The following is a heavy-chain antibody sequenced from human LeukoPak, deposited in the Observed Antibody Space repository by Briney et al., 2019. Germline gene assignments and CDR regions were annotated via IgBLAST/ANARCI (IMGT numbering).Heavy chain of an antibody. CDR1: GGSFSGYY. V-gene: IGHV4-34*01. J-gene: IGHJ4*02. D-gene: IGHD4-17*01. CDR3: ARLTPEGDFDY. Sequence: PSETLSLTCAVYGGSFSGYYWSWIRQPPGKGLEWIGEINHRGSTNYNPSLKSRVTVSLDTSKNQFSLKLSSVTAADTAVYYCARLTPEGDFDYWGQGTLVTVSS. CDR2: INHRGST.